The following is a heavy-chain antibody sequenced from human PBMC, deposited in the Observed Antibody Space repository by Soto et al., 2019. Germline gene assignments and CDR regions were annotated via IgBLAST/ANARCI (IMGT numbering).Heavy chain of an antibody. D-gene: IGHD3-22*01. CDR2: TSGSGGNT. V-gene: IGHV3-23*01. J-gene: IGHJ3*02. CDR1: GLTFRSYA. Sequence: GGSLRLSCAASGLTFRSYAMTWVRQAPGKGLEWVSGTSGSGGNTYYTDSVKGRFTIYRDNSKNTLYLQMNSLKAEDTAVYYCAKGVRYDTSAFDIWGPGTMVTVSS. CDR3: AKGVRYDTSAFDI.